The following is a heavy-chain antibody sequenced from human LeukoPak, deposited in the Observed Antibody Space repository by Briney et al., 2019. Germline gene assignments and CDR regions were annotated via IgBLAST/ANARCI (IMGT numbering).Heavy chain of an antibody. D-gene: IGHD1-20*01. V-gene: IGHV1-2*06. J-gene: IGHJ4*02. Sequence: ASVKVSCKASGGTFSSYAISWVRQAPGQGLEWMGRINPNSGGTNYAQKFQGRVTMTRGTSISTAYMELSRLRSDDTAVYYCARDPGITGTEDTFDYWGQGTLVTVSS. CDR1: GGTFSSYA. CDR2: INPNSGGT. CDR3: ARDPGITGTEDTFDY.